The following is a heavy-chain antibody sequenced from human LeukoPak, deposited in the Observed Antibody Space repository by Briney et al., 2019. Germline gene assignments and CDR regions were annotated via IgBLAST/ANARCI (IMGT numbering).Heavy chain of an antibody. CDR3: ARAIKKYSSSWYSFGY. V-gene: IGHV1-2*04. Sequence: ASVKVSCKASGYTFTGYYMHWVRQAPGQGLEWMGWINPNSGGTNYAQKFQGWVTMTRATSISTAYMELSRLRSDDTAVYYCARAIKKYSSSWYSFGYWGQGTLVTVSS. D-gene: IGHD6-13*01. CDR1: GYTFTGYY. J-gene: IGHJ4*02. CDR2: INPNSGGT.